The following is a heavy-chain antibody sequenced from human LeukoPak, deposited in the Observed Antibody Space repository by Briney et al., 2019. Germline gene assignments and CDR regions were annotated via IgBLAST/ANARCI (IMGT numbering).Heavy chain of an antibody. CDR1: GYTFTTYG. Sequence: ASVKVSCRSFGYTFTTYGITWVRQAPGQGLEWMGWISTYNGNTNYAQKLQGRVTMTTDTSTSTAYMELRSLRSDDTAMYYCARDRMDTGTYFDYWGRGTLVTVSS. V-gene: IGHV1-18*01. D-gene: IGHD5-18*01. CDR2: ISTYNGNT. J-gene: IGHJ4*02. CDR3: ARDRMDTGTYFDY.